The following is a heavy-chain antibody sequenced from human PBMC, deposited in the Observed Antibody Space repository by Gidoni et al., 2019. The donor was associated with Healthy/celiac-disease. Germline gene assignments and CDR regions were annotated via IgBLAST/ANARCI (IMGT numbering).Heavy chain of an antibody. V-gene: IGHV4-4*02. CDR1: GGPLSSSQW. CDR2: ISHSGST. Sequence: QVQLQESGPGLVKPSGTLSLTCAVSGGPLSSSQWWSWVRQPPGKGLEWFGEISHSGSTNYNPSLKSRVTISVDKSKNQFSLKLSSVTAADTAVYYCARVGSIRPTKFDYWGQGTLVTVSS. CDR3: ARVGSIRPTKFDY. D-gene: IGHD2-15*01. J-gene: IGHJ4*02.